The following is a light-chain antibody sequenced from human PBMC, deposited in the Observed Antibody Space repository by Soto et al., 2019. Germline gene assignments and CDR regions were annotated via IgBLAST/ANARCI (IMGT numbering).Light chain of an antibody. J-gene: IGKJ2*01. CDR2: GAS. Sequence: IVLTQSPGTLSLSPGERVTLSCRASQSVTTRLAWYQHKPGQAPTLLMSGASNRASGVPVRFSGSGSGTDFTLTITRLEPEDFAVYYCQQYGSSPYTFGQGTKLEIK. V-gene: IGKV3-20*01. CDR1: QSVTTR. CDR3: QQYGSSPYT.